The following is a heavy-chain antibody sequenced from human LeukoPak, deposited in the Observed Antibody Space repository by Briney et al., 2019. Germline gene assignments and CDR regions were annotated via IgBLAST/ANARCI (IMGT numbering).Heavy chain of an antibody. D-gene: IGHD6-25*01. CDR2: IKQDGSEK. V-gene: IGHV3-7*01. CDR1: GFIFSSYW. J-gene: IGHJ3*02. CDR3: ARSGKRSAFDI. Sequence: PGGSLRLSCAASGFIFSSYWMSWVRQAPGKGLEWVANIKQDGSEKYYVDSVKGRFTISRDNAKNSLYLQMNSLRAEDTSVYYCARSGKRSAFDIWGQGTMVTVSS.